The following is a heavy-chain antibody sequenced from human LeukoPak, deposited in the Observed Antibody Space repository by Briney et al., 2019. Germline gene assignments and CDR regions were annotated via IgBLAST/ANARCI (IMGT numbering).Heavy chain of an antibody. Sequence: GGSLRLSCAASGFTFSSYWMHWVRKAPGKGLVCVSRTKSDGSSTSYADSVKGRFTISRDDAKNTLYLQMNSLRAEDTAVYYCARAYNSHFDYWGQGALVTVSS. J-gene: IGHJ4*02. CDR3: ARAYNSHFDY. CDR2: TKSDGSST. CDR1: GFTFSSYW. D-gene: IGHD1-1*01. V-gene: IGHV3-74*01.